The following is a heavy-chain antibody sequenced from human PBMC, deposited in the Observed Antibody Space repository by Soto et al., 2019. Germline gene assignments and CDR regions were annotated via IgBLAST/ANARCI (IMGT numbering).Heavy chain of an antibody. CDR3: ARDSGYCSVPSLNHYLNF. D-gene: IGHD2-15*01. V-gene: IGHV3-7*01. CDR2: IKWDASEK. CDR1: GFTFGIYW. J-gene: IGHJ4*01. Sequence: AGGSLRLSCAASGFTFGIYWMSWVRQAPGKGLEWLATIKWDASEKKYVDSVKGRFTMSRDNSKSSLYLQMDSLRAEDTAVYYCARDSGYCSVPSLNHYLNFSGHATLVTVSS.